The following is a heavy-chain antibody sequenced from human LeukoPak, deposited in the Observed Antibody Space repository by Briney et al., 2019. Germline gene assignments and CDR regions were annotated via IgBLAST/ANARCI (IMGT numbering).Heavy chain of an antibody. CDR2: FYTRGST. CDR3: ARGAANMGAVAGTFGY. CDR1: GGSISSYN. V-gene: IGHV4-4*07. Sequence: SETLSLTSTVSGGSISSYNWSWIRPPARKGVEWIGRFYTRGSTNDDPSLKRRVTMAVDTSKKQFSLKLSSVTAADTAVYYCARGAANMGAVAGTFGYWGQGTLVTVSA. J-gene: IGHJ4*02. D-gene: IGHD6-19*01.